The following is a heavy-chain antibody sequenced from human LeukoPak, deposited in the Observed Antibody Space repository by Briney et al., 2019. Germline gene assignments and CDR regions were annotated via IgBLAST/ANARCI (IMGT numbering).Heavy chain of an antibody. J-gene: IGHJ6*02. CDR1: GFILNDYG. CDR2: IWFDKNQ. CDR3: ARNRHCVNGVCHSPPGMDV. Sequence: GGSLRLSCAASGFILNDYGMHWVRQAPGKGLEWVADIWFDKNQHFADSVKGRFAISRDNSKNTVYLQINSLRAEDTAVYYCARNRHCVNGVCHSPPGMDVWGQGTTVTVSS. D-gene: IGHD2-8*01. V-gene: IGHV3-33*01.